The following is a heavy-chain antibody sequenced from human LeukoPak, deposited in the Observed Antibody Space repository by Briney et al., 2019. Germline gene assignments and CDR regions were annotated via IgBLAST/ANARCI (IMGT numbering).Heavy chain of an antibody. CDR3: ATVPIFGVVIIQNWFDP. Sequence: ASVKVSCKVSGYTLTELSMHWVRQPPGKGLEWMGGFDPEDGETIYAQKFQGRVTMTEDTSTDTAYMELSSLRSEDTAVYYCATVPIFGVVIIQNWFDPWGQGTLVTASS. D-gene: IGHD3-3*01. J-gene: IGHJ5*02. CDR1: GYTLTELS. CDR2: FDPEDGET. V-gene: IGHV1-24*01.